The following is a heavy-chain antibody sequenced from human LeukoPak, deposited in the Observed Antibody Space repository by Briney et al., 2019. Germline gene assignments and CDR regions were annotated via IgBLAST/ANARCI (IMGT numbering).Heavy chain of an antibody. CDR1: GFTVSSNY. D-gene: IGHD2-8*02. Sequence: PGGSLRLSCAASGFTVSSNYMTWARQAPGKGLEWVSVILGGGGTYYADSVKGRFTISRDNSKSTLYLQMNSLRAEDTAVYYCARGLVLTYYYFESWGQGTLVTVSS. J-gene: IGHJ4*02. CDR3: ARGLVLTYYYFES. CDR2: ILGGGGT. V-gene: IGHV3-66*01.